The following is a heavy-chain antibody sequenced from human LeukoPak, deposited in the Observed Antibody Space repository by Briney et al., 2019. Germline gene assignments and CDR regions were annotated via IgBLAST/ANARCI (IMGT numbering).Heavy chain of an antibody. CDR3: AREIAVASSYYFDY. Sequence: GGSMRLSCAASGFTVSSNYMSWVRQAPGKGLEWVSVIYSGGSTYYADSVKGRFTISRDNSKNTLYLQMNSLRAEDTAVYYCAREIAVASSYYFDYWGQGTLVTVSS. CDR1: GFTVSSNY. V-gene: IGHV3-53*01. J-gene: IGHJ4*02. D-gene: IGHD6-19*01. CDR2: IYSGGST.